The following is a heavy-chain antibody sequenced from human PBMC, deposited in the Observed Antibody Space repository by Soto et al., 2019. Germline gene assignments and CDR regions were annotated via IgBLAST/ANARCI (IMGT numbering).Heavy chain of an antibody. CDR2: IHTAKGNT. V-gene: IGHV1-3*04. Sequence: ASVKVSCKASGYTFTNNVIHWLRQAPGQTLEWMGWIHTAKGNTKYSQKFEARVTLTRDTAASTAYMELNSLRSDDTAVYYCERSAIAEAGTPNWFDTWGQGTLVTVSS. J-gene: IGHJ5*02. D-gene: IGHD6-13*01. CDR3: ERSAIAEAGTPNWFDT. CDR1: GYTFTNNV.